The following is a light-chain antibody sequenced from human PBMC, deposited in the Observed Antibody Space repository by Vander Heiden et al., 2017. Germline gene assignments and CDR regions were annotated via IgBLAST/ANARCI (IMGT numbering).Light chain of an antibody. Sequence: DLQMTQSPPTLSAPVGDRVTITCRASQSISSWLAWYQQKPGKAPKLLIYDASSLESGVPSRFSGSGSGTEFTLTISSLQPDDFATYYCQQYNRYSLTFGQGTKVEIK. J-gene: IGKJ1*01. CDR2: DAS. V-gene: IGKV1-5*01. CDR1: QSISSW. CDR3: QQYNRYSLT.